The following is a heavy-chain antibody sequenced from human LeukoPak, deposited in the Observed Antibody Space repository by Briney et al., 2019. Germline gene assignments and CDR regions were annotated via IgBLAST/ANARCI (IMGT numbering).Heavy chain of an antibody. CDR2: ISAYNANT. CDR1: GYTFTNYG. CDR3: ARTSWVEPVFGRSWVYYYYYGMDV. D-gene: IGHD3-10*02. J-gene: IGHJ6*04. Sequence: GASVKVSCKASGYTFTNYGITWVRQAPGQGLEWMGWISAYNANTNYAQKFQGRVTITADKSTSTAYMELSSLRSEDTAVYYCARTSWVEPVFGRSWVYYYYYGMDVWGKGTTVTVSS. V-gene: IGHV1-18*04.